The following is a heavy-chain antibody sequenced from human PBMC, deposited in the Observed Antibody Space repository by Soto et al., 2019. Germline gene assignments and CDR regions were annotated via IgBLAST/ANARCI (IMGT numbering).Heavy chain of an antibody. V-gene: IGHV3-30-3*01. CDR1: GFTFSSYA. Sequence: PGGSLRLSCAASGFTFSSYAMHWVRQAPGKGLEWVAVISYDGSNKYYADSVKGRFTISRDNSKNTLYLQMNSLRAEDTAVYYCARDLRQLLIEKYYYYYTVIPDWSQLRTVSVS. CDR2: ISYDGSNK. J-gene: IGHJ6*02. D-gene: IGHD6-19*01. CDR3: ARDLRQLLIEKYYYYYTVIPD.